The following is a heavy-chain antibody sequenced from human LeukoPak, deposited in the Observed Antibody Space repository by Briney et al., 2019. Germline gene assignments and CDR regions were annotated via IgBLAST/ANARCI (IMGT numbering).Heavy chain of an antibody. CDR3: AKIAAHDTGEGY. Sequence: ASVKVSCKASGYTFTSNHIHWVRQAPGQGLEWMGVINPSGDSTIYAPNFQGRVTVTRDTSTSTVYMELSSLRSEVTAIYYCAKIAAHDTGEGYWGQGTLVTVSS. J-gene: IGHJ4*02. D-gene: IGHD6-13*01. V-gene: IGHV1-46*01. CDR2: INPSGDST. CDR1: GYTFTSNH.